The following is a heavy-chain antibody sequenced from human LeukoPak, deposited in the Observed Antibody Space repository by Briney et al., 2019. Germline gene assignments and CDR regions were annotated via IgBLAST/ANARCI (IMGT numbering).Heavy chain of an antibody. Sequence: GASVKVSCKASGYTFTNYWVHWVRQAPGQGLEWMGVINPSGGNTNYAQKFQGRVTLTRDTSARTVYMELSSLRPEDTAFYYCARDIVGATAETFDYWGQGTLVTVSS. CDR3: ARDIVGATAETFDY. J-gene: IGHJ4*02. CDR1: GYTFTNYW. D-gene: IGHD1-26*01. V-gene: IGHV1-46*01. CDR2: INPSGGNT.